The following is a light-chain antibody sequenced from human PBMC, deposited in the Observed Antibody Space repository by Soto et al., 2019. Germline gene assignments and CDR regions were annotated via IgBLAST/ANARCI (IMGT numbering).Light chain of an antibody. CDR3: QQYNGYSRT. Sequence: DIQMTQSPSTLSASVGDTVTVTCRACQTISSWLAWYQQKPGKAPKLLIYKASTLKSGVPSRFSGSGSGTEFTLTISSMQPDDFATFYCQQYNGYSRTFGQGTKVDIK. J-gene: IGKJ1*01. CDR2: KAS. V-gene: IGKV1-5*03. CDR1: QTISSW.